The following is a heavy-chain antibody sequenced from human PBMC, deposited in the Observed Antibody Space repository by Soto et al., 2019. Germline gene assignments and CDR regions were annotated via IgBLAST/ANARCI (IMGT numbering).Heavy chain of an antibody. CDR3: ARGYYYGSGRPTPGGMDV. CDR2: ISTYTGNT. CDR1: GYTVTSYD. V-gene: IGHV1-18*01. J-gene: IGHJ6*02. D-gene: IGHD3-10*01. Sequence: ASLKVSCKASGYTVTSYDINWVRQATGQGLEWMGWISTYTGNTNYAQKLQGRVTMTTDTSTSTAYMELRSLRSDDTAVYYCARGYYYGSGRPTPGGMDVWGQGTTVTVSS.